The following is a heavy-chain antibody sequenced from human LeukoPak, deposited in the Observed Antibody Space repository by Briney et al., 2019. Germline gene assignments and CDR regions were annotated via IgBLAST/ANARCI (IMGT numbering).Heavy chain of an antibody. D-gene: IGHD5-18*01. CDR3: ARVERGYSYGLGQFDY. CDR1: GFTFSSYE. CDR2: ISGSGGST. Sequence: GGSLRLSCAASGFTFSSYEMNWVRQAPGKGLEWVSAISGSGGSTYYADSVKGRFTISRDNSKNTLYLQMNSLRAEDTAVYYCARVERGYSYGLGQFDYWGQGTLVTVSS. V-gene: IGHV3-23*01. J-gene: IGHJ4*02.